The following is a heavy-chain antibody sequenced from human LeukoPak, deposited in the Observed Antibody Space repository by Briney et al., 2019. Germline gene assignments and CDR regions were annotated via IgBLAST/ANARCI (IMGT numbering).Heavy chain of an antibody. CDR2: IHPNSGGT. Sequence: ASVKLSCTTSGYTFTGYYMHWVRQAQAHGLELMGCIHPNSGGTNYAQKFQGRVTMTRDTSISTAYMDLSRLRSDDTAVYYCARGGSIVVVIHFDYWGQGTLVTVSS. D-gene: IGHD3-22*01. CDR1: GYTFTGYY. CDR3: ARGGSIVVVIHFDY. J-gene: IGHJ4*02. V-gene: IGHV1-2*02.